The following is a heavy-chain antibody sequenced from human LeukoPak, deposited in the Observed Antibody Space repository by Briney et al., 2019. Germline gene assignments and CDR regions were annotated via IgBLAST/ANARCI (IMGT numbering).Heavy chain of an antibody. D-gene: IGHD3-3*01. CDR2: IYTSGST. V-gene: IGHV4-4*07. CDR3: ARGFPTIFGVVNAFDI. CDR1: GGSISSCY. J-gene: IGHJ3*02. Sequence: PSETLSLTCTVSGGSISSCYWSWIRQPPGKGLEWIGRIYTSGSTNHNPSLKSRVTMSVDTSKNQFSLKLSSVTAADTAVYYCARGFPTIFGVVNAFDIWGQGTMVTVSS.